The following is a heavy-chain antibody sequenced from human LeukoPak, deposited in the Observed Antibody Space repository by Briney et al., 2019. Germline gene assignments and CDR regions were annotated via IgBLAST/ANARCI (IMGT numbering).Heavy chain of an antibody. V-gene: IGHV4-59*12. CDR1: GGSINSYY. J-gene: IGHJ4*02. CDR3: ARNRDGYNSFDY. Sequence: PSETLSLTCTVSGGSINSYYWSWIRQPPGKRLEWIGYVYYSGSTNYNPSLKSRVTISVDTSKNQFSLKLSSVTAADTAVYYCARNRDGYNSFDYWGQGTLVTVSS. D-gene: IGHD5-24*01. CDR2: VYYSGST.